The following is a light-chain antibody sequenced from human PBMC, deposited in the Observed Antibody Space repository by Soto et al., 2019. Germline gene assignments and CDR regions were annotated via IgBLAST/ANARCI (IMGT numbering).Light chain of an antibody. J-gene: IGKJ5*01. Sequence: VFTQAPCTLSLSPGERATFSCRVGQSVGSSYIALYEQNGGQAARPFIYGASGRVTGIPDRFSGSGFGTDFILIISRLEPEDFAVYYCQYYGRSITFGQGTGLEIK. CDR3: QYYGRSIT. CDR2: GAS. CDR1: QSVGSSY. V-gene: IGKV3-20*01.